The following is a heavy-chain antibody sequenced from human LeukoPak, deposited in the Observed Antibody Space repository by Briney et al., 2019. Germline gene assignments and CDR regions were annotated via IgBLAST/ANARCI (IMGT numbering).Heavy chain of an antibody. V-gene: IGHV4-59*11. CDR1: GGPTGSHY. CDR2: VFYSGYT. D-gene: IGHD3-16*01. CDR3: ARDYYENRGEAFDI. J-gene: IGHJ3*02. Sequence: SETLSLTCTVSGGPTGSHYWSWIRQPPGKGLEWIGYVFYSGYTNYNPSLKSRVTISVDTSKNQFSLKLSSVTAADTAVYYCARDYYENRGEAFDIWGLGTMVTVSS.